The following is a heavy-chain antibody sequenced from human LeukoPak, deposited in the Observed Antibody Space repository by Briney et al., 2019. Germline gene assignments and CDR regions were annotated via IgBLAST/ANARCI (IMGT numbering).Heavy chain of an antibody. CDR2: IYPGDSDT. V-gene: IGHV5-51*01. D-gene: IGHD5-24*01. CDR3: ARGRRDGYNSPYYFDY. Sequence: GGSLKISCKGSGYSFTSYWIGWVRQMPGKGLEWMGIIYPGDSDTRYSPSFQGQVTISADKSISTAYLQWSSLKASDTAMYYCARGRRDGYNSPYYFDYWGQGTLVTVSS. J-gene: IGHJ4*02. CDR1: GYSFTSYW.